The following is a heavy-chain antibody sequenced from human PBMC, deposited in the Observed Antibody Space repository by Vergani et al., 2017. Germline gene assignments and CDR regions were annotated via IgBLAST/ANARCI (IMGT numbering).Heavy chain of an antibody. V-gene: IGHV3-9*01. D-gene: IGHD3-10*01. J-gene: IGHJ4*02. CDR3: AKQYFVSGNYLFDY. CDR1: GFTFDDYA. Sequence: EVQLVESGGGLVQPGRSLRLSCAASGFTFDDYAMHWVRQVPGKGLEWVSSISWNSGTMGYADSVKGRFTISRDNAKNSLYLQMNSLRAEDTAIYYCAKQYFVSGNYLFDYWGQGTLVTVSS. CDR2: ISWNSGTM.